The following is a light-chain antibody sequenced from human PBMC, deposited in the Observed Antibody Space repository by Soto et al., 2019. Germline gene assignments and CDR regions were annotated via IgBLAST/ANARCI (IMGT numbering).Light chain of an antibody. V-gene: IGKV3-20*01. CDR3: QQYGSSPIT. CDR1: QTINRIY. J-gene: IGKJ5*01. CDR2: RTS. Sequence: IVLTQSPGNLSLSPGERASLSCEGSQTINRIYVAWYQQKPGQAPRFLIYRTSDRANGIPGRFSGSGSGTDFTLTISRLEPEDFAIYYCQQYGSSPITFGQGTRLEI.